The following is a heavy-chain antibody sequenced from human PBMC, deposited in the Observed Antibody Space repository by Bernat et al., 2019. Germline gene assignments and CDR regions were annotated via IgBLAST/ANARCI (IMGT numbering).Heavy chain of an antibody. CDR2: IYSDGSI. J-gene: IGHJ4*02. D-gene: IGHD3-16*01. CDR1: GFSVSNNY. Sequence: EVQLVETGGNLIQPGGSLRLSCAASGFSVSNNYMNWVRRAPGKGLEWVSIIYSDGSIYYADSVKGRFTISRDSSKNTLYLLMNSLRADDTAVYYCARAGTSNQYYFDRWGQGTLVTVSS. CDR3: ARAGTSNQYYFDR. V-gene: IGHV3-53*02.